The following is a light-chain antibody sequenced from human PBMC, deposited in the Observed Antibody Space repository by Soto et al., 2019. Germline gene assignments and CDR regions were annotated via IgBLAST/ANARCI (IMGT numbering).Light chain of an antibody. CDR2: DDS. Sequence: SYELTQPPSVSVAPGQTARITCGGNNIRSKRVHWHQQKPGQAPVLVVYDDSDRPSGIPERFSGSNSGNTATLTISRVEAGDEADYYCQVWDTYSDHQVIFGGGTTLTVL. CDR1: NIRSKR. J-gene: IGLJ2*01. V-gene: IGLV3-21*02. CDR3: QVWDTYSDHQVI.